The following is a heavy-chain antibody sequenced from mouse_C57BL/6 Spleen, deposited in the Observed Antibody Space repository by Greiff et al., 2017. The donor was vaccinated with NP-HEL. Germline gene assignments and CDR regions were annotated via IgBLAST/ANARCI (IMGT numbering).Heavy chain of an antibody. Sequence: VQLQQPGAELVMPGASVKLSCKASGYTFTSYWMHWVKQRPGQGLEWIGEIDPSDSYTNYNQKFKGKSTLTVDKSSSTAYMQLSSLTSEDSAVYYCARPLITTVSYFDVWGTGTTVTVSS. J-gene: IGHJ1*03. CDR2: IDPSDSYT. D-gene: IGHD1-1*01. CDR3: ARPLITTVSYFDV. V-gene: IGHV1-69*01. CDR1: GYTFTSYW.